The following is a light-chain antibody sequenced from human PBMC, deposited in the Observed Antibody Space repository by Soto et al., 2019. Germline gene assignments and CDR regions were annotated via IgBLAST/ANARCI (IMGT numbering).Light chain of an antibody. V-gene: IGLV1-44*01. J-gene: IGLJ1*01. CDR1: SSSIGSNS. CDR2: TNN. Sequence: QSVLTQPPSASGTPGQRVTISCSGSSSSIGSNSVNWYQQLPRTAPKVLIYTNNQWPSGVPDRFSGSKSGTSAALAISGLQSEDEADYYCAAWDGSLNVYVFGTGTKLTVL. CDR3: AAWDGSLNVYV.